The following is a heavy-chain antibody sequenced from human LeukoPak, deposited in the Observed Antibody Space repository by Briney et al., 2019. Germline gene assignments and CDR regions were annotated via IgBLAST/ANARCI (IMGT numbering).Heavy chain of an antibody. CDR3: AKSRVGATANWFDP. J-gene: IGHJ5*02. CDR1: GFTFSSYA. D-gene: IGHD1-26*01. Sequence: PGGSLRLSCAASGFTFSSYAMHWVRQAPGKGLEWVSVIYSGGSTYYADSVKGRFTISRDNSKNTLYLQMNSLRAEDTAVYYCAKSRVGATANWFDPWGQGTLVTVSS. CDR2: IYSGGST. V-gene: IGHV3-53*01.